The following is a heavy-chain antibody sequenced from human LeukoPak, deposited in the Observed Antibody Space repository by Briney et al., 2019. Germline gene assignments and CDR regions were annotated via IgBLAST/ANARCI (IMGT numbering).Heavy chain of an antibody. J-gene: IGHJ4*02. Sequence: GESLKISCKGSGYRFTNHWIGWVRQMPGKGLEWMGIIYPGDSDTRYSPSFQGQVTISADKSVTTAYLQWNSLKASDTAMYYCTRRGLLDYWGQGTLVTVSS. V-gene: IGHV5-51*01. CDR1: GYRFTNHW. CDR2: IYPGDSDT. CDR3: TRRGLLDY.